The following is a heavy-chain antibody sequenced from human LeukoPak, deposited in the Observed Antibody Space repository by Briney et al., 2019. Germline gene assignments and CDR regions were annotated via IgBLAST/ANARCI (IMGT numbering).Heavy chain of an antibody. J-gene: IGHJ5*02. CDR3: ARDVAYQLLFGFDP. CDR1: GYTFTSYG. V-gene: IGHV1-46*01. Sequence: ASVKVSCKASGYTFTSYGISWVRQAPGQGLEWMGIINPSGGGTNYAQKFQGRVTMTRDTSTSTVYMELSSLKSEDTAVYYCARDVAYQLLFGFDPWGQGTLVAVSS. CDR2: INPSGGGT. D-gene: IGHD2-2*01.